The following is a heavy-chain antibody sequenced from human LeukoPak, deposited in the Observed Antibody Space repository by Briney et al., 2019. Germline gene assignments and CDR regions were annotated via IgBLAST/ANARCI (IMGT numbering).Heavy chain of an antibody. V-gene: IGHV3-30*04. D-gene: IGHD2-21*01. Sequence: PGGSLRLSCAASGFIFTNFAIHWVRQAPGKGLEWVSIVSFDGTNNFYADSGKGRFTVSRDNSKNTVYLQMDSLRPEDTAIYFCARDRNVVGADFDFWGQGSLVTVSS. CDR3: ARDRNVVGADFDF. CDR1: GFIFTNFA. J-gene: IGHJ4*02. CDR2: VSFDGTNN.